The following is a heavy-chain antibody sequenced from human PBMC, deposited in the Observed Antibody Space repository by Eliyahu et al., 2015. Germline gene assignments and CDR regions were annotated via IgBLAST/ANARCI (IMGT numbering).Heavy chain of an antibody. D-gene: IGHD1-1*01. CDR3: ARDPSLERDPGPH. CDR1: GFTFXSYS. Sequence: EVQLVESGGGLVQPGGSLRLSCAASGFTFXSYSXNWVRQAPGKGLEWVSYISSSSSTIYYADSVKGRFTXSRDNAKNSLYLQMNSLRAEDTAVYYCARDPSLERDPGPHWGQGTLVTVSS. CDR2: ISSSSSTI. J-gene: IGHJ4*02. V-gene: IGHV3-48*04.